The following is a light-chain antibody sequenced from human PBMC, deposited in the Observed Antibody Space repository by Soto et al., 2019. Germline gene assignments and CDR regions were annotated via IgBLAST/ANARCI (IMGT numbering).Light chain of an antibody. CDR1: QSVSSSY. Sequence: EIVLTQSPGTLSLSPGERATLSCRASQSVSSSYFAWYQQKPGQAPRLLLYGTSSRATGIPDRFSGSGSGIDFTLTISRLEPEDFAVYYCQQYGSSPRTFGQGTKVEIK. J-gene: IGKJ1*01. V-gene: IGKV3-20*01. CDR2: GTS. CDR3: QQYGSSPRT.